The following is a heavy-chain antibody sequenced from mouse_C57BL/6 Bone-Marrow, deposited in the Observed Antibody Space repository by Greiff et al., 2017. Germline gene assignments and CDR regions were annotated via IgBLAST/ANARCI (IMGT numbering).Heavy chain of an antibody. D-gene: IGHD2-3*01. V-gene: IGHV1-64*01. J-gene: IGHJ4*01. CDR1: GYTFTSYR. CDR2: IHPNSGST. CDR3: VQDGYPYAMDY. Sequence: QVQLQQPGAELVKPGASVKLSCKASGYTFTSYRMHWVKQRPGQGLEWIGMIHPNSGSTNYNEKFKSKDTLTVDKSSSTAYMQLSSLTSEDSAVYYCVQDGYPYAMDYWGQGTSVTVSA.